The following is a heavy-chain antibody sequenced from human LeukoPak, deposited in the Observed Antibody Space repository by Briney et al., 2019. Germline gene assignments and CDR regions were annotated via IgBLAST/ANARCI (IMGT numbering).Heavy chain of an antibody. V-gene: IGHV3-23*01. CDR1: GLTFSNYD. D-gene: IGHD3-10*01. J-gene: IGHJ4*02. CDR2: VSGSGADT. CDR3: AKSYNSPTVAVRVRGVIPYFDY. Sequence: GGSLRLSCAASGLTFSNYDMNWVRQAPGKGLEWVAGVSGSGADTYYADSVKGRFTISRDNSRTTLYLQMISLRADDTAVYYCAKSYNSPTVAVRVRGVIPYFDYWGQGSLVTVSS.